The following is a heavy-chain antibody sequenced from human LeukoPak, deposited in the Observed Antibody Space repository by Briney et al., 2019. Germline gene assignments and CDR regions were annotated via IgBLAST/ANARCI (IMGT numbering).Heavy chain of an antibody. CDR1: GYTFTSNG. V-gene: IGHV1-18*01. J-gene: IGHJ4*02. D-gene: IGHD3-9*01. CDR2: ISAYNGNT. CDR3: ASARAGYFDWLLNY. Sequence: ASVKVSCKASGYTFTSNGISWVRQAPGQGLEWMGWISAYNGNTNYAQKLQGRVTMTTDTSTSTAYMELRSLRSDDTAVYYCASARAGYFDWLLNYWGQGTLVTVSS.